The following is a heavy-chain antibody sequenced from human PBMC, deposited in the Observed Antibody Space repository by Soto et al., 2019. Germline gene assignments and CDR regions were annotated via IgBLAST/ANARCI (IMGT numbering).Heavy chain of an antibody. CDR2: ISGSGGHT. J-gene: IGHJ5*02. D-gene: IGHD2-8*01. CDR1: GFSLLSYA. CDR3: AKIEMGWFAH. Sequence: GGSLGLSCPGSGFSLLSYAMSWVRQAPGKGLEWVSTISGSGGHTYYADSVKGRFVVSRDNDKNTVYLHMSSLTGEDTAVYFCAKIEMGWFAHWGQGTQVTVSS. V-gene: IGHV3-23*01.